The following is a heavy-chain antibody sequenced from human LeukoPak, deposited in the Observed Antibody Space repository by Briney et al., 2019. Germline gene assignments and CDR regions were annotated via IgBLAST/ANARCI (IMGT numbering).Heavy chain of an antibody. CDR1: GGSFSGYY. J-gene: IGHJ4*02. CDR2: INHSGST. V-gene: IGHV4-34*01. Sequence: SETLSLTCAVYGGSFSGYYWSWIRHPPGKGLEWIGEINHSGSTNYNPSLKSRVTISVDTSKNQFSLKLSSVTAADTAVYYCARLPQYYDFWGIPRRGSYDYWGQGTLVTVSS. D-gene: IGHD3-3*01. CDR3: ARLPQYYDFWGIPRRGSYDY.